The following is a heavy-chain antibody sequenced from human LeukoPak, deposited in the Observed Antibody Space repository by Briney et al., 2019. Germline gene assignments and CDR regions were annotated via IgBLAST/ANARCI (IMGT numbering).Heavy chain of an antibody. CDR1: GASFAGYS. Sequence: SETLSLTCAVHGASFAGYSWSWIRQSPGKGLEWIGEVNRVGYTIYNPSLKSRVNISIDTSTTQFSLRLSSVTVADTAVYFWARERVVSDYNWFDPWGQGTLVTVSS. J-gene: IGHJ5*02. CDR3: ARERVVSDYNWFDP. V-gene: IGHV4-34*01. CDR2: VNRVGYT. D-gene: IGHD6-25*01.